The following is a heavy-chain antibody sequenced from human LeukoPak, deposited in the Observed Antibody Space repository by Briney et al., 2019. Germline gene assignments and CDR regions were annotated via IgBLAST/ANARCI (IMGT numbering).Heavy chain of an antibody. D-gene: IGHD6-19*01. CDR1: GLTFSNVW. CDR3: ARDHSSGWYSDYFDY. V-gene: IGHV3-33*08. Sequence: PGGSLRLSCAASGLTFSNVWMNWVRQAPGKGLEWVAVIWYDGSNKYYADSVKGRFTISRDNSKNTLYLQMNSLRAEDTAVYYCARDHSSGWYSDYFDYWGQGTLVTVSS. J-gene: IGHJ4*02. CDR2: IWYDGSNK.